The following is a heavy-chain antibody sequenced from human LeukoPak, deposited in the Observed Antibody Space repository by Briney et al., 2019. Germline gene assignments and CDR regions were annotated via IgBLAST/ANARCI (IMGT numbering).Heavy chain of an antibody. CDR2: INSKTDDGAT. Sequence: PGGSLRLSCAASGFTFSNAWMSWVRQAPGKGLAWVARINSKTDDGATDYAAPVKDRFTISRDDSKNTLYLQMNSLKTEDTAVYYCTTGLFYYGSGSYYKRDYWGQGTLVTVSS. V-gene: IGHV3-15*01. CDR3: TTGLFYYGSGSYYKRDY. J-gene: IGHJ4*02. D-gene: IGHD3-10*01. CDR1: GFTFSNAW.